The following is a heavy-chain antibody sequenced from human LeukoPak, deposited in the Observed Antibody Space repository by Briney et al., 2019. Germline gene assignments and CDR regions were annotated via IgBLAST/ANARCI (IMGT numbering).Heavy chain of an antibody. CDR2: IYYSGST. Sequence: PSETLSLTCTVSGGSISSGSYYWAWIRQPPGKGLEWIGSIYYSGSTYYSPSLKSRVTISQATSKNQFSLKLHSVTAADTAVYYCAKDRYSSGWYSDFDYWGQGTLVTVSS. CDR1: GGSISSGSYY. D-gene: IGHD6-19*01. J-gene: IGHJ4*02. CDR3: AKDRYSSGWYSDFDY. V-gene: IGHV4-39*02.